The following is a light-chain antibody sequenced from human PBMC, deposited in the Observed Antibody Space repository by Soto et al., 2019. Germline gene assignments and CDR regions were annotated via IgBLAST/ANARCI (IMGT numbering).Light chain of an antibody. J-gene: IGKJ1*01. V-gene: IGKV3-20*01. CDR2: AAS. CDR1: QTVSISY. Sequence: IVLTPSPVTLSLSPWERATLSCRASQTVSISYLAWYQQRPGQAPRLLIYAASSRPTGVPDRFGGSGSGTDFTLTISRLEPEDFAVYYCQQYGSSPPTFGRGTKVDIK. CDR3: QQYGSSPPT.